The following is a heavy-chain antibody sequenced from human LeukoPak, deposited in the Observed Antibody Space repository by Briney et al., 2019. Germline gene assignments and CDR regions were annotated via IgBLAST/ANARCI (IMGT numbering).Heavy chain of an antibody. CDR2: INHSGST. CDR3: ARSSGYYYYYFDY. J-gene: IGHJ4*02. Sequence: KPSETLSLTCAVYGGSFSGYYWSWIRQPPGKGLEWIGEINHSGSTNYNPSLKSRVTISVDTSKNQFSLKLSSVTAADTAVYYCARSSGYYYYYFDYWGQGTLVTVSS. V-gene: IGHV4-34*01. CDR1: GGSFSGYY. D-gene: IGHD3-22*01.